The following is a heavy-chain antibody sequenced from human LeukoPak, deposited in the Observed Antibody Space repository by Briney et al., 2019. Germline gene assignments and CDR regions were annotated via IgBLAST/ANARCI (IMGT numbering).Heavy chain of an antibody. CDR2: ISYDGSNK. CDR1: GFTFSSYA. Sequence: GGSLRLSCAASGFTFSSYAINWVRQAPGQGLEWVAVISYDGSNKYYADSVKGRFTISRDNSKNTLYLQMNSLRAEDTAVYYCAKASVYVYYGMDVWGQGTTVTVSS. V-gene: IGHV3-30*18. D-gene: IGHD3-16*02. J-gene: IGHJ6*02. CDR3: AKASVYVYYGMDV.